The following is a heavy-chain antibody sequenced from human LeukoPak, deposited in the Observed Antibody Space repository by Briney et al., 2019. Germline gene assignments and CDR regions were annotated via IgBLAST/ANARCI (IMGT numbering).Heavy chain of an antibody. CDR3: FGYTSSWFEKGFDY. J-gene: IGHJ4*02. CDR2: IIPGNDNT. D-gene: IGHD6-13*01. Sequence: ASVKVSCKASGYTFTEYAIHWVRQAPGQRLEWMGWIIPGNDNTKYSQKFQGRVTITRDTSATTAYMELSSLRSEDTGNCARFGYTSSWFEKGFDYWGQGTLVTVSS. CDR1: GYTFTEYA. V-gene: IGHV1-3*01.